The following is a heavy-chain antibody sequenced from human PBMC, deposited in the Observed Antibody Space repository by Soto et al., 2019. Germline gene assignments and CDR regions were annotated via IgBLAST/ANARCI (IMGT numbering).Heavy chain of an antibody. V-gene: IGHV3-21*01. CDR2: ISAKSKYI. Sequence: EVQLVESGGGLVKPGGSLRLSCAASGFTFSTYTMNWVRQAPGQWLEWVSCISAKSKYIYYANSVQGRFTISRDDAKHTLILQLSILRAEDTSVYYCAMTQSCDGVTSSATPFDSWGRGTRLTVSS. CDR1: GFTFSTYT. CDR3: AMTQSCDGVTSSATPFDS. D-gene: IGHD2-21*01. J-gene: IGHJ4*02.